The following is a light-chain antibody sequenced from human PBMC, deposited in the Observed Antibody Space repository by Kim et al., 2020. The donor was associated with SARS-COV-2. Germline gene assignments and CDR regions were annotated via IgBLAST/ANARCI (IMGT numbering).Light chain of an antibody. CDR2: DVS. V-gene: IGLV2-11*01. Sequence: SPAQSVTISCTGTSSDFGGYNYVSWYPQHPSKAPKLMIYDVSKRPSGVPDRFSGSKSGNTASLTISGLQAEDEADYYCCSYAGSWVFGGGTQLTVL. CDR1: SSDFGGYNY. J-gene: IGLJ3*02. CDR3: CSYAGSWV.